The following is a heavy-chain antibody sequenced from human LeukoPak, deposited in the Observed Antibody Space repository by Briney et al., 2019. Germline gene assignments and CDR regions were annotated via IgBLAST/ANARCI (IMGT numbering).Heavy chain of an antibody. D-gene: IGHD2-15*01. CDR3: ARADCSGGSCYFGY. CDR1: GGSINPYY. Sequence: PSETLSLTCTVSGGSINPYYWSWIRLPAGKGLEWIGRIYSSGSTNYNPSLKSRVTMSVDTSKNQFSLKLSSVTAADTAVYYCARADCSGGSCYFGYWGQGTLVTVSS. V-gene: IGHV4-4*07. CDR2: IYSSGST. J-gene: IGHJ4*02.